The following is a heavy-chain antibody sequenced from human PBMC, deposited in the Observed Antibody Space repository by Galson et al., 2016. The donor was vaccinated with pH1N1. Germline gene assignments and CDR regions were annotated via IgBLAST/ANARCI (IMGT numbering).Heavy chain of an antibody. V-gene: IGHV5-51*01. CDR1: GYSFATYW. Sequence: QSGAEVKKPGDSLKISCQGSGYSFATYWVGWVRQMPGKGLEWVGIIYPSDSDTRYNPSFRGRVTISVDKSINTAYLQWSSLKASDAAMYYCARHDGDIVGSLYFDYWGQGALITVSS. CDR2: IYPSDSDT. J-gene: IGHJ4*02. D-gene: IGHD4-17*01. CDR3: ARHDGDIVGSLYFDY.